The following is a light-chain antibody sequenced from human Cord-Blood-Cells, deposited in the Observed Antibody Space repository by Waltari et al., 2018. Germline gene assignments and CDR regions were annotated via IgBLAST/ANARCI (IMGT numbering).Light chain of an antibody. Sequence: DIQMTQSHSTLSASVGDRVTITCRASQSISSWLAWYQQKPGKAPKLLIYDASSLESGVPSRFSSSGSGTEFTLTISSLQPDDFATYYCQQYNSYWTFGQGTKVEIK. CDR1: QSISSW. CDR2: DAS. V-gene: IGKV1-5*01. J-gene: IGKJ1*01. CDR3: QQYNSYWT.